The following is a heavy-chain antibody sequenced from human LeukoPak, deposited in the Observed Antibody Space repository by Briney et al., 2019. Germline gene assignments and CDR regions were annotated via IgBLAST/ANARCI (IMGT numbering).Heavy chain of an antibody. V-gene: IGHV3-21*01. J-gene: IGHJ3*02. D-gene: IGHD4-23*01. CDR3: ARVGGGNSMARAFDI. Sequence: GSLRLSCAASGFTFSSYSMNWVRQAPGKGLEWVSSISSSSSYIYYADSVKGRFTISRDNAKNSLYLQMNSLRAEDTAVYYCARVGGGNSMARAFDIWGQGTMVTVSS. CDR1: GFTFSSYS. CDR2: ISSSSSYI.